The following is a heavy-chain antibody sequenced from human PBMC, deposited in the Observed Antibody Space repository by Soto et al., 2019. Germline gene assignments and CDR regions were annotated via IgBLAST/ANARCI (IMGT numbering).Heavy chain of an antibody. V-gene: IGHV1-69*02. CDR1: GGDFLSYT. J-gene: IGHJ6*04. CDR3: AQMSFGELCHGMDV. Sequence: QLVQSGAEVKRPGSSVKVSCKASGGDFLSYTISWVRQLPGQGPEWMGTIIPILEVIKNAQKFQGRVAITENKQMSTCYIELRILRSDDTAVYCCAQMSFGELCHGMDVWGKGTNITVSS. CDR2: IIPILEVI. D-gene: IGHD3-10*01.